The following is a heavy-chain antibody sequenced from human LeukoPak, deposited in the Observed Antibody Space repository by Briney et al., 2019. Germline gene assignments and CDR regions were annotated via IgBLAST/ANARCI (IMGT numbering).Heavy chain of an antibody. CDR2: VRYDGTNK. V-gene: IGHV3-30*02. Sequence: GGSLRLSCAASGFAASGFTFSTFGMHWVRQAPGEGLEWVAFVRYDGTNKYYADSVKGRFTISRDNARNSLYLQMNSLRAEDTAVYYCARDQWLVRDHYMDVWGKGTTVIVSS. CDR1: GFTFSTFG. D-gene: IGHD6-19*01. J-gene: IGHJ6*03. CDR3: ARDQWLVRDHYMDV.